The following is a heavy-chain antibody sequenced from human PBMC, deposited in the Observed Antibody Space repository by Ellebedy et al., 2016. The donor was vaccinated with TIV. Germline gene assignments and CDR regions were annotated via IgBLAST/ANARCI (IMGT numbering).Heavy chain of an antibody. V-gene: IGHV3-48*03. J-gene: IGHJ5*01. CDR2: IGHTGETV. CDR3: GKNLWGGATPFDS. CDR1: GFTFSAFE. D-gene: IGHD1-26*01. Sequence: PGGSLRLSCAASGFTFSAFEMGGVRQAPGKGREGLSYIGHTGETVYYADSVQGRFTVSRDNAKNSLYLQMSDLRAEDTAVYFCGKNLWGGATPFDSWGQGTLVTVSS.